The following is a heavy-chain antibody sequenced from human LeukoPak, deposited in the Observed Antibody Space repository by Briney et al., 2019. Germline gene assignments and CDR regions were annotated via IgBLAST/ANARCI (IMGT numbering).Heavy chain of an antibody. CDR1: GFTFSNYW. Sequence: GGSLRLSCAASGFTFSNYWMTWVRQAPGKGLEWVAHINQDGSKEYYMDSVKARFTISRDNAKNSLSLQMNSLRAEDTAVYYCARDRYSGGWYASRDNWFDPWGQGTLVTVSP. CDR3: ARDRYSGGWYASRDNWFDP. D-gene: IGHD6-13*01. V-gene: IGHV3-7*01. CDR2: INQDGSKE. J-gene: IGHJ5*02.